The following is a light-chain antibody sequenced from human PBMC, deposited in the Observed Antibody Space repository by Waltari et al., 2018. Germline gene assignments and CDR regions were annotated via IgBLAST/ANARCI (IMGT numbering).Light chain of an antibody. J-gene: IGLJ3*02. CDR1: TGAVTSGHY. Sequence: QAVVTQEPSLTVSPGGTVTLTCGSSTGAVTSGHYPFWFQQKPGQAPRTLSDDTHNKHAWTPARFAGSLLGGKAALTLSGAQPEDEAEYYCLLSYSGLRVFGEGTKLTVL. V-gene: IGLV7-46*01. CDR2: DTH. CDR3: LLSYSGLRV.